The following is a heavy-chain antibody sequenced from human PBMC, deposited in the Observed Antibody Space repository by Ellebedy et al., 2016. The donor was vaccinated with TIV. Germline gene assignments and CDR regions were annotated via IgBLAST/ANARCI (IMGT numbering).Heavy chain of an antibody. Sequence: KVSCKGSGYSFTNYWIGWVRQMPGKGLEWMGIIYPGDSGTRYSPSFQGQVTISADKSISTAYLQWSSLKASDTAMYYCARLSGGWYGPPYYFDSWGQGTLVTVSS. J-gene: IGHJ4*02. D-gene: IGHD6-19*01. CDR1: GYSFTNYW. CDR3: ARLSGGWYGPPYYFDS. CDR2: IYPGDSGT. V-gene: IGHV5-51*01.